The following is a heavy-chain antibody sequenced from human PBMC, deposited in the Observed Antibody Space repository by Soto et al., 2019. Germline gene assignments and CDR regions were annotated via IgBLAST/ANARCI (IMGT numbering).Heavy chain of an antibody. D-gene: IGHD3-10*01. CDR3: ARSAGLLWFGESSSHGLVV. Sequence: QVQLFESGGGVVQPGRSLRLSCAASGFAFSNYAFHWVRQAPGRGLEWVAVISHDGSDEFYAGSVKGRFIVSRDNSKSAVSLHMNSLSGEDTGIYFCARSAGLLWFGESSSHGLVVWGQGTTVAVSS. J-gene: IGHJ6*01. CDR1: GFAFSNYA. CDR2: ISHDGSDE. V-gene: IGHV3-30-3*01.